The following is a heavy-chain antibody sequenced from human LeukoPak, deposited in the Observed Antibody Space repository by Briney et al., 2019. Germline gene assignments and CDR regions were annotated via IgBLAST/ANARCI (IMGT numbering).Heavy chain of an antibody. CDR3: VKEGDSSSWYEVDY. Sequence: GGSLRLSCSASGFNFSSYAMHWVRQAPGKGLEYVSAISSNGGSTYYADSVKGRFTISRDNSKNTLYLQMSSLRAEDTAVYYCVKEGDSSSWYEVDYWGQGTLVTVSS. CDR2: ISSNGGST. CDR1: GFNFSSYA. D-gene: IGHD6-13*01. J-gene: IGHJ4*02. V-gene: IGHV3-64D*06.